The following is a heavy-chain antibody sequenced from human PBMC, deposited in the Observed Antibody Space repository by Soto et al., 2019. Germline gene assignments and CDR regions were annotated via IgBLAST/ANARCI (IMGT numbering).Heavy chain of an antibody. V-gene: IGHV3-23*01. CDR1: GFPFNTFE. Sequence: EVQLLESGGGLVQPGGSLRLSCAASGFPFNTFEMTWVRQAPGKGLEWVSIIRPSGDSTDYADSVKGRFTISRDNSKNTLYLQLNNLRAEDTAVYYCVKGGWLDYWGQGTVVTVSS. J-gene: IGHJ4*02. CDR2: IRPSGDST. D-gene: IGHD5-12*01. CDR3: VKGGWLDY.